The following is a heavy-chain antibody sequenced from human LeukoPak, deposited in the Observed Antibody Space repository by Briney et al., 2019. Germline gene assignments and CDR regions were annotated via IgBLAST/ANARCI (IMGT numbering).Heavy chain of an antibody. J-gene: IGHJ4*02. D-gene: IGHD3-22*01. CDR1: GYTFTSYG. CDR2: ISAYNGNT. V-gene: IGHV1-18*01. CDR3: ARVWVRPHQSGYYSKYYFDY. Sequence: AASVKVSCKASGYTFTSYGISWVRQAPGRGLEWTGWISAYNGNTNYAQKLQGRVTMTTDTSTSTAYMELRSLRSDDTAVYYCARVWVRPHQSGYYSKYYFDYWGQGTLVTVSS.